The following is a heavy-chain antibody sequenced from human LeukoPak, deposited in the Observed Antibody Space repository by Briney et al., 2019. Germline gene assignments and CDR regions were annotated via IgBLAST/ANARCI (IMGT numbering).Heavy chain of an antibody. CDR1: GGTFSSCA. J-gene: IGHJ4*02. Sequence: SVKVSCKASGGTFSSCAISWVRQAPGQGLEWMGGIIPIFGTANYAQKFQGRVTITADESTSTAYMELSSLRSEDTAVYYCARVSNYYGSGYYFDYWGQGTLVTVSS. D-gene: IGHD3-10*01. V-gene: IGHV1-69*13. CDR3: ARVSNYYGSGYYFDY. CDR2: IIPIFGTA.